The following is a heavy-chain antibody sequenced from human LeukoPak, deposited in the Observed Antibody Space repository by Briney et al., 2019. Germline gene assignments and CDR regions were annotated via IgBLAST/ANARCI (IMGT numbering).Heavy chain of an antibody. V-gene: IGHV4-59*01. Sequence: PSETLSLTCTVSGGSISSYYWSWIRQPPGKGLEWIGYIYYSGSTNYNPSLKSRVTISVDTSKNQSSLKLSSVTAADTAVYYCARVLFVGTYAFDIWGQGTMVTVSS. CDR2: IYYSGST. CDR3: ARVLFVGTYAFDI. CDR1: GGSISSYY. D-gene: IGHD1-26*01. J-gene: IGHJ3*02.